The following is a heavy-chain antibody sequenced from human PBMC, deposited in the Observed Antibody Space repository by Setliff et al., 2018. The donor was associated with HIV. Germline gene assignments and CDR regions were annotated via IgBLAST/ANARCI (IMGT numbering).Heavy chain of an antibody. CDR1: GDSFSGNY. CDR2: INHNGVT. Sequence: SETLSLTCAVCGDSFSGNYWSWIRQPPGKGLEWIGEINHNGVTNYSPSLKSRLTLSIDTPKRQFSLKLTTATAADSGVYYCVRGGGSGWRQNYYGMDVWGQGTTVTVSS. D-gene: IGHD6-19*01. J-gene: IGHJ6*02. CDR3: VRGGGSGWRQNYYGMDV. V-gene: IGHV4-34*01.